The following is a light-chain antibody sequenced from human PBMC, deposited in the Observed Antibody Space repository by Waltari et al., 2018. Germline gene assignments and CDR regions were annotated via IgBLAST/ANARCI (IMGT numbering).Light chain of an antibody. J-gene: IGLJ2*01. CDR2: DVN. Sequence: QSALTQPRSVSGSPGQSVTISCTGPYRNIGAYYYVSWYQQPPGKAPKVMIHDVNIRPSGVPDRFSGSKSGNTASLTISGLQAEDEADYYCCSYAGRYTVLFGGGTKLTVL. CDR1: YRNIGAYYY. CDR3: CSYAGRYTVL. V-gene: IGLV2-11*01.